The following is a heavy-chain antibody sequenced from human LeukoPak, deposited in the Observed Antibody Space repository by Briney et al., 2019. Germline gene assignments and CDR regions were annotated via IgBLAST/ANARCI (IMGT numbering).Heavy chain of an antibody. CDR2: ISYDGSNK. Sequence: GGSLRLSCAASGFTFSSYAMHWVRQAPGKGLEWGAVISYDGSNKYYADSVKGRFTISRDNSKNTLYLQMNSLRAEDTAVYYCARNYYYDSSGYYWEFDYWGQGTLVTVSS. CDR1: GFTFSSYA. J-gene: IGHJ4*02. D-gene: IGHD3-22*01. V-gene: IGHV3-30-3*01. CDR3: ARNYYYDSSGYYWEFDY.